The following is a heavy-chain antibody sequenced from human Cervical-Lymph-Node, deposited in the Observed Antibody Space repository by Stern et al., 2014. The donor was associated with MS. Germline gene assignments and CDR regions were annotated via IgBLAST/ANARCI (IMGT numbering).Heavy chain of an antibody. CDR2: FHRSGCT. V-gene: IGHV4-31*03. D-gene: IGHD6-13*01. J-gene: IGHJ4*02. CDR1: GGSINNGSYY. Sequence: VQLEESGPGLVKPSQTLSLICTVSGGSINNGSYYWNWIRQHPGKGLVWIGSFHRSGCTYYNPSLKSRLTISVDKSKNHFSVKLASVTAADTAVYYCAREGARGAAGSWGQGTLVTVSS. CDR3: AREGARGAAGS.